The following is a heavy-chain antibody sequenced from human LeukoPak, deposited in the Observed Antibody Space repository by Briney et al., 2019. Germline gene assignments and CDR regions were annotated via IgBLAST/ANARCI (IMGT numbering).Heavy chain of an antibody. V-gene: IGHV5-51*01. CDR3: ARHGDYGPGYSLDN. J-gene: IGHJ4*02. CDR1: GYTFTSFW. CDR2: INPGDSDT. Sequence: GESLKISCKGSGYTFTSFWIGWVRQMPGKGLEWMGIINPGDSDTRYSPSFQGQVTISADKSISTTYLQWSSLKASDTAICYCARHGDYGPGYSLDNWGPGTLVTVSS. D-gene: IGHD3-10*01.